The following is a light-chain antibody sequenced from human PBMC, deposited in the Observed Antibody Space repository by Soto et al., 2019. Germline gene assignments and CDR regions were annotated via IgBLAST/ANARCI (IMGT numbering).Light chain of an antibody. CDR2: EVS. CDR1: SSDVGGYNY. J-gene: IGLJ1*01. V-gene: IGLV2-14*01. CDR3: SSYTSSSTFP. Sequence: ALTQPASVSGSPGQSITISCTGTSSDVGGYNYVSWYQQHPGKAPKLMIYEVSNRPSGVSNRFSGSKSGNTASLTISGLQAEDEADYYCSSYTSSSTFPFGTGTKVTVL.